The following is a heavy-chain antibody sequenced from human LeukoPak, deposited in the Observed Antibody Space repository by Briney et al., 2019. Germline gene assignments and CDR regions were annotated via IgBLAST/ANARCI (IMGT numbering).Heavy chain of an antibody. CDR1: GGSMSSYY. J-gene: IGHJ4*02. CDR3: TRLRGDGYNDY. CDR2: IYYSGST. D-gene: IGHD5-24*01. V-gene: IGHV4-59*08. Sequence: PSETLSLTCTVSGGSMSSYYWSWIRQPPGRGLEWIGYIYYSGSTNYNPSLKSRITISVVTSKNQFSLQLSSVTAADTAVYYCTRLRGDGYNDYWGQGALVTVSS.